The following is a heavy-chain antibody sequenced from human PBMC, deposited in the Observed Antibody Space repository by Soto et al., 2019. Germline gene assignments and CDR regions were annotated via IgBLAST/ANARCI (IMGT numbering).Heavy chain of an antibody. CDR1: GFTFSNAW. CDR3: TTEKYSGSYYVDY. Sequence: GGSLRLSCAASGFTFSNAWMNWVRQAPGKGLEWVGRIKSKTDGGQTGYAAPVKGRFTISRDDSKNTLYLQMNSLKNEDTAVYYCTTEKYSGSYYVDYWGQGTLVTVSS. D-gene: IGHD1-26*01. CDR2: IKSKTDGGQT. V-gene: IGHV3-15*07. J-gene: IGHJ4*02.